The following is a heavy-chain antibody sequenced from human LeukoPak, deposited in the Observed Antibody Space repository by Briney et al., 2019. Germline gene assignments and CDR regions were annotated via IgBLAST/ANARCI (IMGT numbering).Heavy chain of an antibody. J-gene: IGHJ4*02. V-gene: IGHV4-34*01. CDR2: INHSGST. D-gene: IGHD1-26*01. Sequence: PSETLSLTCAVYGGSFSGYYWSWIRQPPGKGLEWIGEINHSGSTNYNPSLKSRVTISVDTSKSQFSLTLNSVTAADTAVYYCAGAGRNSRSYDYWGQGTLVTVSS. CDR1: GGSFSGYY. CDR3: AGAGRNSRSYDY.